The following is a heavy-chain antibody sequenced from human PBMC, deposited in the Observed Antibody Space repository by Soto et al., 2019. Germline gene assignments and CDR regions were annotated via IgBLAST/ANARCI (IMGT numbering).Heavy chain of an antibody. CDR1: GYSISSGYY. D-gene: IGHD3-10*01. CDR3: ARDGVLWFGELWFRDSYYRMDV. Sequence: SETLSLTCAVSGYSISSGYYWGWIRQPPGKGLEWIGSIYHSGSTYYNPSLKSRVTISVDTSKNQFSLKLSSVTAADTAVYYCARDGVLWFGELWFRDSYYRMDVWGQGHTAT. J-gene: IGHJ6*02. CDR2: IYHSGST. V-gene: IGHV4-38-2*02.